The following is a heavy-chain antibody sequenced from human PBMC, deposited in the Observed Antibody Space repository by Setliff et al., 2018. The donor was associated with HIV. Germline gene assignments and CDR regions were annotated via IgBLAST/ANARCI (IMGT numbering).Heavy chain of an antibody. CDR2: ISPHNGAA. J-gene: IGHJ3*01. CDR3: ARPRVFDAFDV. V-gene: IGHV1-2*06. Sequence: ASVMVSCKAIGYMLPGCKVNWARRAPGQGLEWIGRISPHNGAAEYAPKFQGRVSMTLDTSISTAYLEIPRLTSDDAAVYFCARPRVFDAFDVWGQGTKVTVSS. CDR1: GYMLPGCK.